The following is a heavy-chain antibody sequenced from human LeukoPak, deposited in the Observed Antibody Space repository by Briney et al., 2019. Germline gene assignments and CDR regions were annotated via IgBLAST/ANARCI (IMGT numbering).Heavy chain of an antibody. CDR3: ARATYYDFWSGYYGALDY. D-gene: IGHD3-3*01. CDR1: GFTFSSYE. V-gene: IGHV3-48*03. J-gene: IGHJ4*02. CDR2: ISSSGSTI. Sequence: GGSLRLSCAASGFTFSSYEMNWVRQAPGKGLEWVSYISSSGSTIYYADSEKGRFTISRDNAKNSLYLQMNSLRAEDTAVYYCARATYYDFWSGYYGALDYWGQGTLVTVSS.